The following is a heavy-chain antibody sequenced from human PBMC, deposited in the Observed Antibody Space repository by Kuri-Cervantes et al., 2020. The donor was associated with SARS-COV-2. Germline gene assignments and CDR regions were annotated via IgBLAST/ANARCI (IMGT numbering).Heavy chain of an antibody. Sequence: GESLKISCAASGFTFSSYWMHWVRQAPGKGLVWVSRINSDGSSTSYADSVRGRFTISRDNAKNTLYLQMNSLRADDTAVYYCAKSDWFDPWGQGTLVTVSS. CDR2: INSDGSST. CDR3: AKSDWFDP. CDR1: GFTFSSYW. J-gene: IGHJ5*02. V-gene: IGHV3-74*01.